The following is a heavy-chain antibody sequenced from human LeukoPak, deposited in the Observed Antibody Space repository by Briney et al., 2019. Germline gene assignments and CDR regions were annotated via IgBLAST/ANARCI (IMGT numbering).Heavy chain of an antibody. Sequence: ASVKVSCKASGYTFTSYDINWVRPATGQGLEWMGWMNPNSGNTGYAQKFQGRVTMTRNTSISTAYMELSSLRSEDTAVYDCARVVDTAMVSYYYYGMDVWGQGTTVTVSS. V-gene: IGHV1-8*01. CDR1: GYTFTSYD. CDR3: ARVVDTAMVSYYYYGMDV. J-gene: IGHJ6*02. CDR2: MNPNSGNT. D-gene: IGHD5-18*01.